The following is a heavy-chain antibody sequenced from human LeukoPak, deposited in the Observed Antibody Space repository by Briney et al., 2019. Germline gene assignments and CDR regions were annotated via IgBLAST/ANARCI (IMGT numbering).Heavy chain of an antibody. Sequence: GGSLRLSCAASEFTFSNFAMNRVRQGPGKGLEWVSAISGSGSGTYYADSVKGRFTISRDNFENTLYLQMNSLTAEDTAVYYCARGSWNYYYYYMDVWGKGTTVTVSS. CDR2: ISGSGSGT. D-gene: IGHD1-26*01. V-gene: IGHV3-23*01. CDR1: EFTFSNFA. CDR3: ARGSWNYYYYYMDV. J-gene: IGHJ6*03.